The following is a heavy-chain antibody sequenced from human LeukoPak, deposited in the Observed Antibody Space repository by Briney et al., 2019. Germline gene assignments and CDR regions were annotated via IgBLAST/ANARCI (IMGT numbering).Heavy chain of an antibody. V-gene: IGHV4-34*01. CDR1: GGSFSGYY. CDR2: ISHSGST. J-gene: IGHJ4*02. D-gene: IGHD3-22*01. CDR3: ARGSSDYYDSSGYPHFDY. Sequence: SETLSLTCAVYGGSFSGYYWSWIHQPPGKGLEWIGEISHSGSTNYNPSLKSRVTISVDTSKNQFSLKLSSVTAADTAVYYCARGSSDYYDSSGYPHFDYWGQGTLVTVSS.